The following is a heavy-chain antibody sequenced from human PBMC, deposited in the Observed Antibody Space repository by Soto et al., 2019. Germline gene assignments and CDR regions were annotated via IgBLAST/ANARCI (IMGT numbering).Heavy chain of an antibody. CDR2: IKHDGSEK. Sequence: GGSLRLSCAASGFTFSRYWMDWVRQAPRKGLEWVATIKHDGSEKYYVDSVKGRFIISRDNAKNSVFLQMNGLRVEDTAVYYCARVDYDFWSGYYIGYFDYWGQGTLVTVSS. CDR1: GFTFSRYW. D-gene: IGHD3-3*01. V-gene: IGHV3-7*03. J-gene: IGHJ4*02. CDR3: ARVDYDFWSGYYIGYFDY.